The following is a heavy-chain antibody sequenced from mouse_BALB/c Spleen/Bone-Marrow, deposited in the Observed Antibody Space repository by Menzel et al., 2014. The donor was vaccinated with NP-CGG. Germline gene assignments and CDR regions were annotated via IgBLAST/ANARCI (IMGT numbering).Heavy chain of an antibody. V-gene: IGHV1S82*01. CDR3: GRLEGNCGSTFAY. CDR2: IHPSDTET. CDR1: GYSFTSYW. J-gene: IGHJ3*01. D-gene: IGHD1-1*01. Sequence: QVQLQQPGAELVRPGASVKLSCKASGYSFTSYWMNWVKQRPGHGLEWIGMIHPSDTETRLNQRFKDKATLTVDKFSSTGYMQLNSPASEDSAVYYCGRLEGNCGSTFAYWGQGTLVTVSA.